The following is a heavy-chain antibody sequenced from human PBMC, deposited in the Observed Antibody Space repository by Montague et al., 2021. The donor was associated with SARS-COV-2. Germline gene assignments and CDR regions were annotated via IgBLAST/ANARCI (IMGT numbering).Heavy chain of an antibody. D-gene: IGHD6-13*01. CDR3: ATLSRRTAAGTRDYFGLDV. CDR1: GDSISTSTW. CDR2: IFHSGTI. V-gene: IGHV4-4*02. Sequence: SETLSLTSRVSGDSISTSTWWTWVRQTPGKGLEWIGEIFHSGTINYNPSLKSRVSISVDKSNNRFSLRLSSLIAADTAVYYCATLSRRTAAGTRDYFGLDVWGQGTTVVVSS. J-gene: IGHJ6*02.